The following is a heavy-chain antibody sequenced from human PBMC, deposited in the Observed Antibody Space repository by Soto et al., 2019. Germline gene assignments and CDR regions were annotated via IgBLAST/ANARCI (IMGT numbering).Heavy chain of an antibody. J-gene: IGHJ4*02. CDR3: AKDGSRMTPVTTSQY. CDR1: GFTFSSYG. D-gene: IGHD4-17*01. CDR2: ISYDGSNK. V-gene: IGHV3-30*18. Sequence: QVQLVESGGGVVQPGRSLRLSCAASGFTFSSYGMHWVRQAPGKGLEWVAVISYDGSNKYYADSVMGRFTISRDNSKNTLYLQMHTLRAEDTAVYYCAKDGSRMTPVTTSQYWGQGTLVTVSS.